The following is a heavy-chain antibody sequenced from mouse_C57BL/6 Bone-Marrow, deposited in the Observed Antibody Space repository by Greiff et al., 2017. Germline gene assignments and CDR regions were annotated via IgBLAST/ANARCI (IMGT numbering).Heavy chain of an antibody. J-gene: IGHJ4*01. CDR3: ARDYGCSYVEGAMDY. CDR1: GYTFTDYY. D-gene: IGHD1-1*01. CDR2: VYPGSGNT. V-gene: IGHV1-76*01. Sequence: QVQLQQSGAELVRPGASVKLSCKASGYTFTDYYINWVKQRPGQGLEWIARVYPGSGNTYYNEKFKGKATLTAEKSSITADMQLSSLTSEDSAVYFCARDYGCSYVEGAMDYWGQGTSVTVSS.